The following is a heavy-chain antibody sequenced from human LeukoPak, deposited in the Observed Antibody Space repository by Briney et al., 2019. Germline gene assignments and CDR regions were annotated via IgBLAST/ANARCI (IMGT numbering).Heavy chain of an antibody. J-gene: IGHJ6*02. CDR1: GYTFTDYY. Sequence: GASVKVSCKASGYTFTDYYMHWVRQAPGQGLEWMGWINPNSGGTNYAQKFQGRVTMTRDTSISTAYMELSRLRSDDTAVYYCASTAPSPFFYYYYGMDVWGQGTTVTVSS. CDR2: INPNSGGT. V-gene: IGHV1-2*02. CDR3: ASTAPSPFFYYYYGMDV.